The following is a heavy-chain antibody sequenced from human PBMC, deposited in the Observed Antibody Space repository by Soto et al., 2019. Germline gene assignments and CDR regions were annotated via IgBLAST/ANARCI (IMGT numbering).Heavy chain of an antibody. CDR3: ARGGAYYYDSSGDDAFDI. J-gene: IGHJ3*02. D-gene: IGHD3-22*01. Sequence: ASVKVSCKASGYTFTSYYMHWVRQAPGQGLEWMGIINPSGGSTSYAQKFQGRVTMTRDTSTSTVYMELSSLRSEDTAVYYCARGGAYYYDSSGDDAFDIWGQGTMVTVS. V-gene: IGHV1-46*03. CDR2: INPSGGST. CDR1: GYTFTSYY.